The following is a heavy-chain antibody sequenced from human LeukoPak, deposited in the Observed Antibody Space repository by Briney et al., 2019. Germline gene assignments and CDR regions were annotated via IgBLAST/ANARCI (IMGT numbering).Heavy chain of an antibody. J-gene: IGHJ3*02. CDR3: ARQFWSGYYISFDM. V-gene: IGHV1-18*01. Sequence: ASVKVSCKASGYMFGTYGMTWVRQAPGQGLEWMGWISAYNGNTKYAQKFQGRVTMTTDTSTSTAYMEMTSLRSDDTAVCYCARQFWSGYYISFDMWGQGTAVIVSS. CDR2: ISAYNGNT. D-gene: IGHD3-3*02. CDR1: GYMFGTYG.